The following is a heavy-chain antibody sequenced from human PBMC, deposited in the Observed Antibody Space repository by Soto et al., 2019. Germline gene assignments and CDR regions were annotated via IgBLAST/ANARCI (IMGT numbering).Heavy chain of an antibody. J-gene: IGHJ6*02. CDR2: INAGNGNT. CDR3: ARDYVYAVTTKIRYGMDV. CDR1: GYTFTSYA. V-gene: IGHV1-3*01. Sequence: ASVKVSCKASGYTFTSYAMXWVRQAPGQRLEWMGWINAGNGNTKYSQKFQGRVTITRDTSASTAYMELSSLRSEDTAVYYCARDYVYAVTTKIRYGMDVWGQGTTVTVSS. D-gene: IGHD4-17*01.